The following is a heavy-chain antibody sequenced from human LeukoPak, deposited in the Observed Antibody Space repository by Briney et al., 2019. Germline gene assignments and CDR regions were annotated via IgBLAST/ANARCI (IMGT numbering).Heavy chain of an antibody. CDR1: GGSISSYY. CDR2: IYTSGST. Sequence: PSETLSLTCTVSGGSISSYYWSWIRQPAGKGLEWIGRIYTSGSTNYNPSLKSRITISVDTPKNHFSLKLTSVAAADTAVYYCARASGSGSYPLDYWGQGTLVTVSS. CDR3: ARASGSGSYPLDY. J-gene: IGHJ4*02. V-gene: IGHV4-4*07. D-gene: IGHD3-10*01.